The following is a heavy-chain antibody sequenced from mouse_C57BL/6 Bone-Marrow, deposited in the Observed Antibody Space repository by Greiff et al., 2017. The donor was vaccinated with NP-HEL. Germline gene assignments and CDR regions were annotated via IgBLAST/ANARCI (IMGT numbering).Heavy chain of an antibody. CDR3: VRGTTVVASTDFDY. D-gene: IGHD1-1*01. CDR1: GFSFNTYA. CDR2: IRSKSNNYAT. J-gene: IGHJ2*01. Sequence: EVNVVESGGGLVPPKGSLKLSCAASGFSFNTYAMNWVRQAPGKGLEWVARIRSKSNNYATYYADSVKDRFTISRDDSESMLYLQMNNLKTEDTAMYYCVRGTTVVASTDFDYWGQVTTLTVSS. V-gene: IGHV10-1*01.